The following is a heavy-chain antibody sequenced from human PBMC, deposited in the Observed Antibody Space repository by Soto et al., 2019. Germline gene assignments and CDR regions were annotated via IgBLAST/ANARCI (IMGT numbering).Heavy chain of an antibody. V-gene: IGHV1-69*06. Sequence: QVQLVQSGAEVKKPGSPVKVSCQTSGGTFTTSTISWVRQAPGQGLEWMGGIIPVFGTPSYAQKFQGRVTMIADKSSSTAYMELRNLRSEDTAMYYCARPADYVSGFSQWGQGTLVTVSS. D-gene: IGHD3-16*01. CDR2: IIPVFGTP. CDR1: GGTFTTST. CDR3: ARPADYVSGFSQ. J-gene: IGHJ4*02.